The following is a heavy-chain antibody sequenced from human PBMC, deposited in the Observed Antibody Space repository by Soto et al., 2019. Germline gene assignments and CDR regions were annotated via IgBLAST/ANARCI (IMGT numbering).Heavy chain of an antibody. CDR3: ARGVTFLGVVGRSWLAP. D-gene: IGHD3-3*01. J-gene: IGHJ5*02. CDR1: GGSISRGDYS. V-gene: IGHV4-30-4*01. CDR2: IYNSGIT. Sequence: SETLSVTCSVGGGSISRGDYSWRWVRQSPGKGLEWIGHIYNSGITYYNPSLKSRVVISIDTSRNQFSLRLNSLTAADRAVFFCARGVTFLGVVGRSWLAPWGRGTVLPVSS.